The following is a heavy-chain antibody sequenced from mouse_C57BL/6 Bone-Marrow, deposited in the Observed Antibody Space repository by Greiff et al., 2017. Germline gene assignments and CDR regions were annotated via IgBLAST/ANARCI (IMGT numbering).Heavy chain of an antibody. Sequence: EVQLQQSGPELVKPGASVKISCKASGYSFTGYYMHWVKQSSEKSLEWIGEINPSTGGPSYNQKFKGKDTLTVDKSSSTAYMQLKSLTSEDSAVYYCARLTTVVATGYLDYGGQGTTLTVSS. J-gene: IGHJ2*01. CDR3: ARLTTVVATGYLDY. V-gene: IGHV1-43*01. CDR1: GYSFTGYY. CDR2: INPSTGGP. D-gene: IGHD1-1*01.